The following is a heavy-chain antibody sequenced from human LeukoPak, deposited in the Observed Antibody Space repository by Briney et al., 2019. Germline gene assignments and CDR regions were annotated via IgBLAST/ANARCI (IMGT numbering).Heavy chain of an antibody. CDR1: GFTFSSYW. Sequence: GGSLRLSCAASGFTFSSYWMSWVRQAPGKGLEWVANIKQDGSEKYYVDSVKGRFTIPRDNAKMSLYLQMNSLRVEDTAVYYCATYSTRNAREFQSWGQGTLVTVSS. J-gene: IGHJ1*01. D-gene: IGHD4-11*01. V-gene: IGHV3-7*01. CDR2: IKQDGSEK. CDR3: ATYSTRNAREFQS.